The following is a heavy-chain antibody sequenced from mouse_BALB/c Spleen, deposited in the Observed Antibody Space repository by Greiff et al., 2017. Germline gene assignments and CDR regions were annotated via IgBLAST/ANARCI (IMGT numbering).Heavy chain of an antibody. D-gene: IGHD2-2*01. CDR3: ARHAIYYGYDEGYYYAMDY. CDR1: GYSFTGYN. Sequence: VHVKQSGPELEKPGASVKISCKASGYSFTGYNMNWVKQSNGKSLEWIGNIDPYYGGTSYNQKFKGKATLTVDKSSSTAYMQLKSLTSEDSAVYYCARHAIYYGYDEGYYYAMDYWGQGTSVTVSS. CDR2: IDPYYGGT. V-gene: IGHV1-39*01. J-gene: IGHJ4*01.